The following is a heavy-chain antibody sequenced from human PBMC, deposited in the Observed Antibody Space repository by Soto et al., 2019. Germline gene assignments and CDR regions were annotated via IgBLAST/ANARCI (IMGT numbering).Heavy chain of an antibody. CDR1: GGSISSYY. CDR3: ARDSRCSDWYYFFDY. Sequence: SETLSLTCTVSGGSISSYYWSWIRQTPGNGLEWIGYISYSGSTYYNPSLKSRVTMSVDTSKNQFSLKLSSMTAADTAVYYCARDSRCSDWYYFFDYWGQESLVTVSS. D-gene: IGHD6-19*01. V-gene: IGHV4-59*01. J-gene: IGHJ4*02. CDR2: ISYSGST.